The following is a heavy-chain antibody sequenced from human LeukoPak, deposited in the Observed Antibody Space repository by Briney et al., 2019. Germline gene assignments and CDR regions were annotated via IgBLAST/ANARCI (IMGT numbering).Heavy chain of an antibody. D-gene: IGHD3-10*01. J-gene: IGHJ4*02. CDR3: ARDHGGSPAY. CDR1: GFTFSSYN. CDR2: ISHSSSYI. V-gene: IGHV3-21*01. Sequence: GGSLRLSCAASGFTFSSYNMNWVRQAPGKGLEWVSCISHSSSYIFYADSLKGRFTISRDNAKNSLYLQMNSLRAEDTAVYYCARDHGGSPAYWGQGTLVTVSS.